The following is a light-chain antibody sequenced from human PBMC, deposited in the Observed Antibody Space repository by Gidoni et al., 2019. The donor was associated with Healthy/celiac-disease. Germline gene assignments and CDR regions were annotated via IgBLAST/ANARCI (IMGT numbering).Light chain of an antibody. Sequence: QSALTQPRSVSGSPGQSVTISCTGTNSDVSGYNYVSWYQQHPGKAPKLMIYDVSKLPSGVPDRFSGSKSGNTASLTISGLQAEDEADYYCCSYAGSYTVFGGGTKLTVL. CDR1: NSDVSGYNY. V-gene: IGLV2-11*01. CDR2: DVS. J-gene: IGLJ2*01. CDR3: CSYAGSYTV.